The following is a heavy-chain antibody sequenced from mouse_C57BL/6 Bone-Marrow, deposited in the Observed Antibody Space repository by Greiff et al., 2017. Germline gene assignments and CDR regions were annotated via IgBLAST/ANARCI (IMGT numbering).Heavy chain of an antibody. V-gene: IGHV5-15*01. CDR1: GFTFSDYG. D-gene: IGHD2-3*01. CDR3: ARRGYDGYWYFDV. Sequence: EVHLVESGGGLVQPGGSLKLSCAASGFTFSDYGMAWVRQAPRKGPEWVAFISNLAYSIYYADTVTGRFTISRENAKNTLYLEMSSLRSEDTAMYYCARRGYDGYWYFDVWGTGTTVTVSS. J-gene: IGHJ1*03. CDR2: ISNLAYSI.